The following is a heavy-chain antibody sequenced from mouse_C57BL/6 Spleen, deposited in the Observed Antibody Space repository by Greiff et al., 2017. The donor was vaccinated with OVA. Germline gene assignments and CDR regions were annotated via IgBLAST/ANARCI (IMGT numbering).Heavy chain of an antibody. D-gene: IGHD2-3*01. V-gene: IGHV5-17*01. Sequence: EVQGVESGGGLVKPGGSLKLSCAASGFTFSDYGMHWVRQAPEKGLEWVAYISSGSSKIYYADTMKGRFNISRDNAKNTLFLQMTSLRSEDSAMYYCASLSYWYFDVWGTGTTVTVSS. J-gene: IGHJ1*03. CDR3: ASLSYWYFDV. CDR1: GFTFSDYG. CDR2: ISSGSSKI.